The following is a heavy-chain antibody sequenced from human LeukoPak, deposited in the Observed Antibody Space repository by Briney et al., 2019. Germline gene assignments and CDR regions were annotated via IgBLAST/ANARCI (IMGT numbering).Heavy chain of an antibody. Sequence: GGSLRLSCAASGFIFSNYEMTWVRQAPGKGLEWVSYIPGSGSPLYYADSLKGRFTISRDNAKNPLYLHMNSLSAEDTAVYYCARVAWELADAFDIWGQGTMVTVSS. CDR3: ARVAWELADAFDI. CDR1: GFIFSNYE. D-gene: IGHD1-26*01. CDR2: IPGSGSPL. V-gene: IGHV3-48*03. J-gene: IGHJ3*02.